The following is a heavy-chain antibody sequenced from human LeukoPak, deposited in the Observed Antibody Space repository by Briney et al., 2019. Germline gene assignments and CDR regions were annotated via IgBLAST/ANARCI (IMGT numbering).Heavy chain of an antibody. J-gene: IGHJ4*02. Sequence: PGGSLRLSCAASGFTFSSYGMNWVRQASGKGLEWVSSITSSSSYIYYADSVKGRFTISRDNAKNSLYLQMNSLRAEDTAVYYCARSYSSSRGTFDYWGQGTLVTVSS. CDR3: ARSYSSSRGTFDY. V-gene: IGHV3-21*01. CDR1: GFTFSSYG. CDR2: ITSSSSYI. D-gene: IGHD6-6*01.